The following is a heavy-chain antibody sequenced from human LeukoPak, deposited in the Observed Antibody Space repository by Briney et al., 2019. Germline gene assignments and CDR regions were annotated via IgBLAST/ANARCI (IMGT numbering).Heavy chain of an antibody. CDR2: IKPNSGGT. V-gene: IGHV1-2*02. D-gene: IGHD6-13*01. CDR3: ARQAFIAAAGPIDY. CDR1: GYTFSGYY. J-gene: IGHJ4*02. Sequence: ASVKVSCKASGYTFSGYYIHWVRQAPGQGLEWMGWIKPNSGGTNYVQKFQGRVTMTRDTSISTAYMELSRLRSDDTAVYYCARQAFIAAAGPIDYWGQGTLVTVSS.